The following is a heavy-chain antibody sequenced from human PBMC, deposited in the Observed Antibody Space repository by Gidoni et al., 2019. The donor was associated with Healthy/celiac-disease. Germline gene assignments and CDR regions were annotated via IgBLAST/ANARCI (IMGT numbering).Heavy chain of an antibody. D-gene: IGHD3-22*01. CDR2: ILPIFGTA. V-gene: IGHV1-69*01. CDR3: ARGFYYYDSSGYNALGY. CDR1: GGPFSSYA. Sequence: QVQLVQSGAEVKKPGSSVKVSCKASGGPFSSYAISWVRQAPGQGLEWMGGILPIFGTANYAQKFQGRVTITADESTSTAYMELSSLRSEDTAVYYCARGFYYYDSSGYNALGYWGQGTLVTVSS. J-gene: IGHJ4*02.